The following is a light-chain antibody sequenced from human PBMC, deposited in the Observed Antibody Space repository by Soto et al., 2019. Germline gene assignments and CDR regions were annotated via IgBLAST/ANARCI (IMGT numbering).Light chain of an antibody. CDR3: SSHTSSTALV. J-gene: IGLJ1*01. V-gene: IGLV2-14*03. CDR1: DSDIGGYDH. CDR2: DVT. Sequence: QSALTQPASGSASPGQSIAISCTGTDSDIGGYDHVSWYQQHPGKAPKLLIYDVTNRPSGVSSRFSGSKAGRTASLTISGLQTEYEADYYCSSHTSSTALVFGTGTKLTVL.